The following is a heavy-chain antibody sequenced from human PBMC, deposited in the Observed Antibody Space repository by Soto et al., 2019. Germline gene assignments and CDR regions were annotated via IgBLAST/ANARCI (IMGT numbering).Heavy chain of an antibody. V-gene: IGHV1-18*01. CDR1: GYTFTTFG. Sequence: QVQLVQSGAEVKPPGASVKVSCKASGYTFTTFGISWVRQAPGQGLEWMGWTSTNNGDTYYAPRVQGRVTVTKDTSPRTAYMELRSLGSDDTAVYYCGREYCRGGRCYSPDYWGQGTLVTVSS. CDR2: TSTNNGDT. CDR3: GREYCRGGRCYSPDY. D-gene: IGHD2-15*01. J-gene: IGHJ4*02.